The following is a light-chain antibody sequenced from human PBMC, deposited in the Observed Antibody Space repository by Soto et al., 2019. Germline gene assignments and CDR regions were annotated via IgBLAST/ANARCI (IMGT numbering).Light chain of an antibody. CDR2: EVS. CDR1: GSDVGGYNY. V-gene: IGLV2-14*01. Sequence: LAQPASVSGSPGQSITISCTGTGSDVGGYNYVSWYQQHPGKAPKLMIYEVSNRPSGVSNRFSGSKSGNTASLTISGLQAEDEADYYCSSYTSSSTYVFGTGTKVTVL. J-gene: IGLJ1*01. CDR3: SSYTSSSTYV.